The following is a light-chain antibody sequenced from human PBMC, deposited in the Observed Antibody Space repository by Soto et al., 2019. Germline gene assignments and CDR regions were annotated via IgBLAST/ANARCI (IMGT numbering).Light chain of an antibody. CDR3: ASCDDSLNGPV. V-gene: IGLV1-44*01. CDR1: SSNVGGNP. CDR2: TNT. J-gene: IGLJ1*01. Sequence: QSVLTQPPSASGTPGQRVTISCSGSSSNVGGNPVNWYQHVPTTAPKLLIYTNTQRPAGVPDRFSGSKSGTSASVTISGLPSEDEADYYCASCDDSLNGPVFGTGTKVTVL.